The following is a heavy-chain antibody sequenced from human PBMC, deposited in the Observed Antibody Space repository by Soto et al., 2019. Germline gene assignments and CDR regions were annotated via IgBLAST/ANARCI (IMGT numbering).Heavy chain of an antibody. CDR2: ISYDGSNK. CDR3: ARGFWSGYSGGVY. V-gene: IGHV3-30-3*01. J-gene: IGHJ4*02. D-gene: IGHD3-3*01. Sequence: QVQLVESGGGVVQPGRSLRLSCAASGFTFSSYAMHWVRQAPGKGLEWVAVISYDGSNKYYADSVKGRFTISRDNSKNPLYLQMNSLRAEDTAVYYCARGFWSGYSGGVYWGQGTLVTVSS. CDR1: GFTFSSYA.